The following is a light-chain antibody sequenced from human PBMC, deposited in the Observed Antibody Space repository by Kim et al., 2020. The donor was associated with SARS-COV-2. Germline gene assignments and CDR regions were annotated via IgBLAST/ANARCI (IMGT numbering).Light chain of an antibody. CDR1: NIGSKS. Sequence: SYELTQPPSVSVAPGKTARITCGGNNIGSKSVHWYQQKPGRAPVLVVYDDSDRPSGIPERFSGSNSGNTATLTISRVEAGDEADYYCQVWDSSSDLVVFGGGTQLTVL. CDR2: DDS. V-gene: IGLV3-21*03. CDR3: QVWDSSSDLVV. J-gene: IGLJ2*01.